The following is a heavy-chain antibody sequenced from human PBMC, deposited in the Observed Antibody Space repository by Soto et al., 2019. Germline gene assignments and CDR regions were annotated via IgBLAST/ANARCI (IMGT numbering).Heavy chain of an antibody. Sequence: QVKLVQSGAEVKKPGSSVKVSCKASGGTFSSYAISWVRQAPGQGLEWMGGIIPIFGTANYAQKFQGRVTITADESTSTAYMELSSLRSEDTAVYYCARERGGIVVVPAAMEGYFDYWGQGTLVTVSS. D-gene: IGHD2-2*01. J-gene: IGHJ4*02. V-gene: IGHV1-69*01. CDR1: GGTFSSYA. CDR3: ARERGGIVVVPAAMEGYFDY. CDR2: IIPIFGTA.